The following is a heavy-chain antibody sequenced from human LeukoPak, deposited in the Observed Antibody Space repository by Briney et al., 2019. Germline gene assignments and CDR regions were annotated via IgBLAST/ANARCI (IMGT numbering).Heavy chain of an antibody. D-gene: IGHD4-23*01. Sequence: PGGSLRLSCAASGFTFTSYSMHWVRHPPGKGLVWVSRITSAGSNTYYADSVKGRFTISRDNAKNTLYLQINSLRAEDTAVYYCARTYAGNSDFDYWGQGTLVTVSS. J-gene: IGHJ4*02. CDR2: ITSAGSNT. CDR1: GFTFTSYS. V-gene: IGHV3-74*01. CDR3: ARTYAGNSDFDY.